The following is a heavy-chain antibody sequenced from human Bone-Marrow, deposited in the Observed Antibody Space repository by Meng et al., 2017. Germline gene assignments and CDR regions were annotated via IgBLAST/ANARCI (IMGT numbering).Heavy chain of an antibody. CDR2: IRCGGGST. Sequence: EGHMVESWGCCVPTWWYLRLSCAAPGCTLSSYAMSWVRQAPGQGLRGDSAIRCGGGSTYYAVSVKGRFTISRDNSKNTLYLQMNSLRAEDTAVYYCAKDGPFASWGQGTLVTVSS. V-gene: IGHV3-23*04. J-gene: IGHJ4*02. CDR3: AKDGPFAS. CDR1: GCTLSSYA.